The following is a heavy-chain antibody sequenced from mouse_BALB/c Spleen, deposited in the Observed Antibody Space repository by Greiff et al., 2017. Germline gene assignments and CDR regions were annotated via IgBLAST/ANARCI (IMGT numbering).Heavy chain of an antibody. CDR2: IYYSGTI. CDR3: AREADGYYGFDY. CDR1: GISITTGNYR. D-gene: IGHD2-3*01. J-gene: IGHJ2*01. Sequence: EVQLQQSGPGLVKPSQTVSLTCTVTGISITTGNYRWSWIRQFPGNKLEWIGYIYYSGTITYNPSLTSRTTITRDTSKNQFFLEMNSLTAEDTATYYCAREADGYYGFDYWGQGTTLTVSS. V-gene: IGHV3-5*02.